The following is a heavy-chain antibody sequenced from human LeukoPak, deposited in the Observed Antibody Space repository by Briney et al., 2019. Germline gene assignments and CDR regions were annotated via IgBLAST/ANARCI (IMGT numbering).Heavy chain of an antibody. Sequence: SETLSLTCAVYGGSFSGYYWSWIRQPSGKGLEWIGEINHSGSTNYNPSLKSRVTISVDTSKNQFSLKLSSVTAADTAVYYCARSRFVAVAGRHAFDIWGQGTMVTVSS. D-gene: IGHD6-19*01. V-gene: IGHV4-34*01. J-gene: IGHJ3*02. CDR3: ARSRFVAVAGRHAFDI. CDR2: INHSGST. CDR1: GGSFSGYY.